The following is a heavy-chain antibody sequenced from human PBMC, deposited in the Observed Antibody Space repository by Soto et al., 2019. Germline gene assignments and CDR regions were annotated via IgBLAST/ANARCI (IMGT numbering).Heavy chain of an antibody. CDR3: ARGDYYYYYMDV. CDR2: INPNSGGT. V-gene: IGHV1-2*04. CDR1: GYTFTGYY. J-gene: IGHJ6*03. Sequence: ASVKVSCKVSGYTFTGYYMHWVRQAPGQGLEWMGWINPNSGGTNYAQKFQGWVTMTRDTSISTAYMELSRLRSDDTAVYYCARGDYYYYYMDVWGKGTTVTVSS.